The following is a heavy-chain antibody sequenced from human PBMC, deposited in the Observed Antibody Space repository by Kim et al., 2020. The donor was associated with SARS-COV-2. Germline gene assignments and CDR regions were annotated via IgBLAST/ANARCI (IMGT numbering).Heavy chain of an antibody. D-gene: IGHD1-26*01. CDR3: ARVLLPGATKGAFDI. V-gene: IGHV1-18*01. J-gene: IGHJ3*02. Sequence: QKRQGRVTMTTDTSTSTAYMELRSLRSDDTAVYYCARVLLPGATKGAFDIWGQGTMVTVSS.